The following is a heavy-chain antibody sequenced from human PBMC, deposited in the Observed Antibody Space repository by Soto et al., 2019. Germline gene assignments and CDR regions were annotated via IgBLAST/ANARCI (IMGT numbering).Heavy chain of an antibody. D-gene: IGHD1-26*01. J-gene: IGHJ4*02. CDR2: IRSKTHNYAT. V-gene: IGHV3-73*01. CDR1: GFTLSGSA. Sequence: GESLKISCAASGFTLSGSAVHWVRQASGKGLEWVGRIRSKTHNYATDYIASVKGRFTMSRDDSNNTAYLQMNGLKTDDTAVYYCTRSGGSYSFGYWGQGTLVTVSS. CDR3: TRSGGSYSFGY.